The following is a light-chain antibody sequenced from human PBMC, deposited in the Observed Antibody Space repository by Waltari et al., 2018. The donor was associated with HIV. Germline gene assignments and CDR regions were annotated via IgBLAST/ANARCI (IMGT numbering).Light chain of an antibody. V-gene: IGLV2-8*01. CDR2: EVS. CDR1: SSDVGGYNY. CDR3: SSYAGSNNVV. J-gene: IGLJ2*01. Sequence: QSALTQPPSASGSPGQSVTISCTGTSSDVGGYNYASWYKQHPANGPQLMIYEVSKRPSGVPDRFSGSRSGNPASLTVSGLQAEDEADYYCSSYAGSNNVVFGGGTKLTVL.